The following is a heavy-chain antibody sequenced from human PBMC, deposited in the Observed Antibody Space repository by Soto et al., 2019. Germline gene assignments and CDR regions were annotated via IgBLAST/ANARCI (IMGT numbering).Heavy chain of an antibody. J-gene: IGHJ4*02. V-gene: IGHV1-69*13. CDR1: GGTFSSYA. D-gene: IGHD4-4*01. CDR3: ARDLVTLHPPLSY. CDR2: ITPIFGTA. Sequence: ASVKVSCKASGGTFSSYAISWVRQAPGQGLEWMGGITPIFGTANYAQKFQGRVTITADESTSTAYMELSSLRSEDTAVYYCARDLVTLHPPLSYWGQGTLVTVSS.